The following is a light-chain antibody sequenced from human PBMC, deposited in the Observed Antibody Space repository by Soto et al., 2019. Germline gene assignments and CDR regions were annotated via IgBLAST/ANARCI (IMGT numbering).Light chain of an antibody. Sequence: DIHMTQSPSTLSASVGDRVTITCRASQSISSWLAWYKQKPGKAPKLLIYDASILESGVPSRFSGVGSGTDFTLTISSLQPDDFATYYCQQYNNYSSTFGQGTKVDIK. CDR2: DAS. J-gene: IGKJ1*01. V-gene: IGKV1-5*01. CDR3: QQYNNYSST. CDR1: QSISSW.